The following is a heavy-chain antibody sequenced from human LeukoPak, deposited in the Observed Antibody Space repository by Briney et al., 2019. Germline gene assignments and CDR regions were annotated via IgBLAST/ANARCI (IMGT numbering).Heavy chain of an antibody. D-gene: IGHD6-13*01. CDR1: GYTFINYG. CDR3: ARVQLYSSSPFDY. V-gene: IGHV1-18*01. Sequence: ASVKVSCKASGYTFINYGISWVRQAPGQGLEWMGWISRYTGNTNYALQLQGRVTMTTDTSTSTAYMELRSLRSDDTAVYYCARVQLYSSSPFDYWGQGTLVTVSS. CDR2: ISRYTGNT. J-gene: IGHJ4*02.